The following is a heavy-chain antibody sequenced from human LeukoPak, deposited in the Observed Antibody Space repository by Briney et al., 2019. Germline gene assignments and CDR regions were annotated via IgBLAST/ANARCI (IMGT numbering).Heavy chain of an antibody. D-gene: IGHD1-26*01. V-gene: IGHV4-59*12. CDR3: ARVGGDHPLSYFDY. J-gene: IGHJ4*02. Sequence: SETLSLTCTVSGSSISSYYWSWIRQPPGKGLEWIGYIYYSGSTKYNPSLKSRVTISVDTSKNQFSLKLSSVTAADTAVYYCARVGGDHPLSYFDYWGQGTLVTVSS. CDR2: IYYSGST. CDR1: GSSISSYY.